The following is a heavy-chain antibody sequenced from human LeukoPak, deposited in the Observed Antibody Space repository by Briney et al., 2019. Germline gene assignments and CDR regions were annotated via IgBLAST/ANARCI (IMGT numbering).Heavy chain of an antibody. J-gene: IGHJ6*03. D-gene: IGHD6-19*01. V-gene: IGHV3-30*02. CDR3: AKRAVAGTVAYYYYMDV. Sequence: GGSLRLSCAASGFTFSSYGMHWVRQAPGKGLEWVAFIRYDGSNRYYADSVKGRFTISRDNSKNTLYLQMNSLRAEDTAVYYCAKRAVAGTVAYYYYMDVWGKGTTVTVSS. CDR2: IRYDGSNR. CDR1: GFTFSSYG.